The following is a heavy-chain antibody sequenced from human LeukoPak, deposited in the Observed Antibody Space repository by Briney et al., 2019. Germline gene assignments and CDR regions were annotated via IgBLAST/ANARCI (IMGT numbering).Heavy chain of an antibody. V-gene: IGHV3-23*01. D-gene: IGHD6-13*01. J-gene: IGHJ1*01. Sequence: GGSLRLSCAASGFTFSSYGMSWVRQAQAKGLEWVSAISGSGGSTYYADSVKGRFTISRDNSKNSLYLQMNSLRAEDTAVYYCAKEALGIAAAARLFRHWGQGTLVTVSS. CDR2: ISGSGGST. CDR3: AKEALGIAAAARLFRH. CDR1: GFTFSSYG.